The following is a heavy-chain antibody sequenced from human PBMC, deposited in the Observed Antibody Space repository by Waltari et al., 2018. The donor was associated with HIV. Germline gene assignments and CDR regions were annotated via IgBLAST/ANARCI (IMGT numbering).Heavy chain of an antibody. D-gene: IGHD5-18*01. CDR2: INSDGSST. V-gene: IGHV3-74*01. CDR1: GLTFSSYW. CDR3: ARVQGYSYAVNWFDP. Sequence: EVQLVESGGGLVQPGGYLRLACAASGLTFSSYWIHWVRQAPGKGLVGVSRINSDGSSTSYADSVKGRFTISRDNAKNTLYLQMNSLRAEDTAVYYCARVQGYSYAVNWFDPWGQGTLVTVSS. J-gene: IGHJ5*02.